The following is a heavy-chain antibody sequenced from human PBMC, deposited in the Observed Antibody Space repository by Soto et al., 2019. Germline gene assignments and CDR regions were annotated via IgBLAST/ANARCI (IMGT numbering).Heavy chain of an antibody. Sequence: PSETLSLTCAVSGGSISSSNWWSWVRQPPGKGLEWIGEIYHSGSTNYNPSLKSRVTISVDKSKNQFSLKLSSVTAADTAVYYYARSFGVAAAGPFDYWGQGTLVTVSS. CDR2: IYHSGST. CDR1: GGSISSSNW. CDR3: ARSFGVAAAGPFDY. J-gene: IGHJ4*02. D-gene: IGHD6-13*01. V-gene: IGHV4-4*02.